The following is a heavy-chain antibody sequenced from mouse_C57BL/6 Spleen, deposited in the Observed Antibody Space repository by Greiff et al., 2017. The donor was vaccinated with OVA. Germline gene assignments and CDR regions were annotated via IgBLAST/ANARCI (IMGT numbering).Heavy chain of an antibody. D-gene: IGHD1-1*01. V-gene: IGHV5-17*01. Sequence: EVKLMESGGGLVKPGGSLKLSCAASGFTFSDYGMHWVRQAPEKGLEWVAYISSGSSTIYYADTVKGRFTISRDNAKNTLFLQMTSLRSEDTAMYYCARPLYYYGSRFAYWGQGTLVTVSA. J-gene: IGHJ3*01. CDR3: ARPLYYYGSRFAY. CDR2: ISSGSSTI. CDR1: GFTFSDYG.